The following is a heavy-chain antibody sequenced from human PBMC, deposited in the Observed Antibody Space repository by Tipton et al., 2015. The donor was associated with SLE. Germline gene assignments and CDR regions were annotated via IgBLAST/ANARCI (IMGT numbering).Heavy chain of an antibody. CDR1: GGSISSHY. D-gene: IGHD6-19*01. CDR3: ATTVVAGYYYYGMDV. J-gene: IGHJ6*02. V-gene: IGHV4-59*11. Sequence: GLVKPSETLSLTCTVSGGSISSHYWSWIRQPPGKGLEWIGYIYYSGSTNYNPSLKSRVTISVDTSKNQFSLKLSSVTAADTAVYYCATTVVAGYYYYGMDVWGQGTTVTVSS. CDR2: IYYSGST.